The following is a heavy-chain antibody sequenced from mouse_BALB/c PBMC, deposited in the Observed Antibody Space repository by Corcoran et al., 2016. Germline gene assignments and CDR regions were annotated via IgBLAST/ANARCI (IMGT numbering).Heavy chain of an antibody. CDR2: IDPANGNT. J-gene: IGHJ2*01. CDR3: SRGLTIFDY. CDR1: GFNIKDTY. D-gene: IGHD4-1*01. Sequence: EVQLQQSGAELVKPGASVKLSCTASGFNIKDTYMHWVKQRPEQGLEWIGRIDPANGNTKYDPKFQDKATTTADTSSNTAYLQLSSLTSEDTAVYYCSRGLTIFDYWGQGTTLTVSS. V-gene: IGHV14-3*02.